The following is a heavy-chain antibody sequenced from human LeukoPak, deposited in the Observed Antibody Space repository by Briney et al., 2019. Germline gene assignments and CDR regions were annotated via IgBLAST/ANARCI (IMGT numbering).Heavy chain of an antibody. V-gene: IGHV4-39*07. CDR1: GGSIISSSYY. CDR3: ARSRRMDTYYYDSSGYRFDY. Sequence: SETLSLTCTVSGGSIISSSYYWAWIRQPPGKGLEWLGSIYYSGSTYYSPSLKSRASISVDTSKNQFSLKLSSVTAADTAVYYCARSRRMDTYYYDSSGYRFDYWGQGTLVTVSS. J-gene: IGHJ4*02. CDR2: IYYSGST. D-gene: IGHD3-22*01.